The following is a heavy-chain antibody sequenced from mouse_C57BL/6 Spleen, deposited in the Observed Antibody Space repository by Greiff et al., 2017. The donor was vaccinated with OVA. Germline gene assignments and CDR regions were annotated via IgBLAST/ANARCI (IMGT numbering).Heavy chain of an antibody. J-gene: IGHJ2*01. CDR1: GFTFSSYA. D-gene: IGHD1-1*01. Sequence: EVQLVESGGGLVKPGGSLKLSCAASGFTFSSYAMSWVRQTPEKRLEWVATISDGGSYTYYPDNVKGRFTISRDNAKNNLYLQMSHLKSEDTAMYYCARDYGSRPYYFDYWGQGTTLTVSS. V-gene: IGHV5-4*01. CDR2: ISDGGSYT. CDR3: ARDYGSRPYYFDY.